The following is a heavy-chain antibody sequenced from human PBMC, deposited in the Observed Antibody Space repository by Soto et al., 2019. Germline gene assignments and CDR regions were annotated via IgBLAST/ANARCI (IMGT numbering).Heavy chain of an antibody. CDR2: IYHTGIT. CDR1: GDSISSVNW. J-gene: IGHJ5*02. CDR3: ARHAGYCSGGSCYSHWFDP. V-gene: IGHV4-4*02. Sequence: SETLSLTCAVSGDSISSVNWWSWVRQSPGQGLEWIGDIYHTGITNYNPSLQSRVTISVDTSKNQFSLKLSSVTAADTAVYYCARHAGYCSGGSCYSHWFDPWGQGTLVTVSS. D-gene: IGHD2-15*01.